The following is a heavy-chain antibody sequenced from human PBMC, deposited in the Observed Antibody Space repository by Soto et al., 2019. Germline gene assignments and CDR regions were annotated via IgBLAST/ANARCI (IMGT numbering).Heavy chain of an antibody. CDR3: TRTTTLFGGVLSP. V-gene: IGHV4-59*12. Sequence: QVQLQESGPGLVKPSETLSLTCTVSGGFISGYYWSWIRQPPGKGLEWIGYIFYSGSLKYNPSLKRPDTQSVDTAKNPPSPEAASFTAAGPAVSFCTRTTTLFGGVLSPWGQGSLVTVSS. CDR1: GGFISGYY. J-gene: IGHJ5*02. CDR2: IFYSGSL. D-gene: IGHD3-16*01.